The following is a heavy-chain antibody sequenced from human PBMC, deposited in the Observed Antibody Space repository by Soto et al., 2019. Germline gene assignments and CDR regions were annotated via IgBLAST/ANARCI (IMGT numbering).Heavy chain of an antibody. J-gene: IGHJ4*02. CDR3: ARLAARSPLYDFDY. CDR2: IYYSGST. V-gene: IGHV4-39*01. CDR1: GGSISSSSYY. D-gene: IGHD6-6*01. Sequence: QLQLQEPGPGLVKPSETLSLTCTVSGGSISSSSYYWGWIRQPPGQGLEWIGSIYYSGSTSYNPSLKSRVTISVETSKNQFSLKLISVSAADTAVYYCARLAARSPLYDFDYWGQGTLVTVSS.